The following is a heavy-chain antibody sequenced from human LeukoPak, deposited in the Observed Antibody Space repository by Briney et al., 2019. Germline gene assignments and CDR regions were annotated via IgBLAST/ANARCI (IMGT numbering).Heavy chain of an antibody. J-gene: IGHJ6*03. V-gene: IGHV3-53*05. Sequence: AGGSLRLSCAASGFAVSSNYMSWVRQAPGKGLEWVSVIYRGGSTYYEDYVKGRFTISREHSKNTLYLQVNSLRAEDTALYYCAKRDCSGSGCGYYYMGVWGKGTTVTVSS. CDR3: AKRDCSGSGCGYYYMGV. CDR1: GFAVSSNY. CDR2: IYRGGST. D-gene: IGHD2-15*01.